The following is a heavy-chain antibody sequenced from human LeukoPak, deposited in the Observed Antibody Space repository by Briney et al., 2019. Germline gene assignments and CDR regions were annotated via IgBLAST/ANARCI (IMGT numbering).Heavy chain of an antibody. V-gene: IGHV3-7*01. CDR3: ARDRSGFSGYDFFDY. J-gene: IGHJ4*02. D-gene: IGHD5-12*01. CDR2: IKQDESEK. CDR1: GFTFSSYW. Sequence: GGSLRLSCAVSGFTFSSYWMSWVRQAPGKGLEWVAIIKQDESEKYYVDSVKGRFTISRDNAKNSLYLQMNSLRAEDTAVYYCARDRSGFSGYDFFDYWGQGTLVTVSS.